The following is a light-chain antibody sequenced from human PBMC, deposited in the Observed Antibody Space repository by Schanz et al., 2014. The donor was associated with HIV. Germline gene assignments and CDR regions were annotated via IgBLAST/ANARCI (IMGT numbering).Light chain of an antibody. CDR3: QQYNDDVYT. CDR1: QTISNF. J-gene: IGKJ2*01. V-gene: IGKV1-5*01. Sequence: DIQMTQSPSTLSASVGDRVTITCRASQTISNFLIWLQQKPGTAPEVLIYAANTLQSGVPSRFSASGSGTEFTLTISSLQPDDFATYYCQQYNDDVYTFGQGTKLEIK. CDR2: AAN.